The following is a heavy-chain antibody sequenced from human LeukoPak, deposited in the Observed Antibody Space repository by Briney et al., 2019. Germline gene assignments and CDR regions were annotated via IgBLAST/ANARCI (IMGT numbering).Heavy chain of an antibody. CDR1: GYIFAHNG. CDR2: ISAYNGDT. J-gene: IGHJ4*02. CDR3: ARFEGGDY. V-gene: IGHV1-18*01. Sequence: ASVKVSCKPSGYIFAHNGISWVRQAPGQGPEWMGWISAYNGDTNYAQNFQGRVTMTRDTSTSTVYMELRSLRSDDTAVYYCARFEGGDYWGQGTLVTVSS.